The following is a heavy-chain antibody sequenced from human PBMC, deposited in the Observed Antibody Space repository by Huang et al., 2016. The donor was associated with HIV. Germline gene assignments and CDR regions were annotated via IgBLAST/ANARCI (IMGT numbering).Heavy chain of an antibody. V-gene: IGHV3-48*01. CDR1: GFSFDSYS. J-gene: IGHJ4*02. CDR2: IIRSGGNI. Sequence: VQLVESGGGLVRPGGSLRLSCAASGFSFDSYSMTWVRQAPGKAMELLAYIIRSGGNIYYTDSVKGRFTISRDNARNSLFLQLSSLRVEDTAVYHCVRDAGGKNFWGQGTLVSVSS. D-gene: IGHD1-26*01. CDR3: VRDAGGKNF.